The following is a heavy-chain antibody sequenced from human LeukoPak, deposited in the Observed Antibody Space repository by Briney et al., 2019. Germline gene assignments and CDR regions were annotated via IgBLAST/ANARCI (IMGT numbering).Heavy chain of an antibody. CDR3: AKGTHLAVDDAFDI. CDR1: GFTFDDYA. V-gene: IGHV3-9*01. Sequence: GRSLRLSCAASGFTFDDYAMHWVRQAPGKGLEWVSGISWNSGSIGYADSVKGRFTISRDNAKNSLYLQMNSLRAEDTALYYCAKGTHLAVDDAFDIWGQGTMVTVSS. J-gene: IGHJ3*02. D-gene: IGHD2-15*01. CDR2: ISWNSGSI.